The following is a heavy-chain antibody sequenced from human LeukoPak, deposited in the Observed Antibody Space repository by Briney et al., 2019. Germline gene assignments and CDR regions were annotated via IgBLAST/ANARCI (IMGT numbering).Heavy chain of an antibody. CDR2: IRGSGADK. CDR1: GFSFSTYS. CDR3: AKISWDGRGTFD. D-gene: IGHD1/OR15-1a*01. J-gene: IGHJ4*02. Sequence: HPGGSLRLSCAASGFSFSTYSMSWVRQAPGKGLEWVSSIRGSGADKYYADSVKGRFSTSRDNSQDTLSLQMNSLRAEDTAVYYCAKISWDGRGTFDWGRGTLVTVSS. V-gene: IGHV3-23*01.